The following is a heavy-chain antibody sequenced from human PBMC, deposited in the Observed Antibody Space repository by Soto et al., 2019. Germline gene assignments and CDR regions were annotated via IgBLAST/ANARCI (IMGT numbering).Heavy chain of an antibody. CDR3: AKDLSSYYYFDC. V-gene: IGHV3-23*01. D-gene: IGHD2-15*01. CDR1: GFTFGIYA. J-gene: IGHJ4*02. CDR2: ISATGGST. Sequence: HPGGSLRLSCAASGFTFGIYAMTWVRQAPGKGLEWVSTISATGGSTFYADSVKGRFTISRDNSKNTLYLQMNSLRAEDTAIYYCAKDLSSYYYFDCWGQGTLVTVSS.